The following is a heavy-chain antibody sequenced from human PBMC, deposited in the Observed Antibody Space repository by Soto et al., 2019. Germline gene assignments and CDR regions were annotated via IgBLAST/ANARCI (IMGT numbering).Heavy chain of an antibody. J-gene: IGHJ4*02. V-gene: IGHV1-69*01. D-gene: IGHD1-26*01. CDR2: IIPIFGTA. CDR1: GGTFSSYA. CDR3: ARDRPTYSGSPTVFDY. Sequence: QVQLVQSGAEVKKPGSSVKVSCKASGGTFSSYAISWVRQAPGQGLEWMGGIIPIFGTANYAQKFQGRVTITADESTSTAYRELSSLRSEDTAVYYCARDRPTYSGSPTVFDYWGQGTLVTVSS.